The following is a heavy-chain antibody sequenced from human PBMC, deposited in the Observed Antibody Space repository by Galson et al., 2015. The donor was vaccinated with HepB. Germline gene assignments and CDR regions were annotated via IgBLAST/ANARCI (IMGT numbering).Heavy chain of an antibody. D-gene: IGHD3-22*01. CDR3: ARDLGYYYDSSGYSDY. CDR2: IYHSGST. V-gene: IGHV4-30-2*01. Sequence: QLQLQESGSGLVKPSQTLSLTCAVSGGSISSGGYSWSWIRQPPGKGLEWIGYIYHSGSTYYNPSLKSRVTISVDRSKNQFSLKLSSVTAADTAVYYCARDLGYYYDSSGYSDYWGQGTLVTVSS. CDR1: GGSISSGGYS. J-gene: IGHJ4*02.